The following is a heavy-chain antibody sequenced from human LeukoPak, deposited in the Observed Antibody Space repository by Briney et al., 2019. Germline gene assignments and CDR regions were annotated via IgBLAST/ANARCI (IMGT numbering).Heavy chain of an antibody. CDR3: ARVGFGSGSYYYYYYYMDV. CDR2: IYYSGST. V-gene: IGHV4-59*01. Sequence: KPSETLSLTCTVSGGSISSYYWSWIRQPPGKGLEWIGYIYYSGSTNYNPSLKSRVTISVDTSKNQFSLKLSSVTAADTAVYYCARVGFGSGSYYYYYYYMDVWGKGTTVTISS. J-gene: IGHJ6*03. CDR1: GGSISSYY. D-gene: IGHD3-10*01.